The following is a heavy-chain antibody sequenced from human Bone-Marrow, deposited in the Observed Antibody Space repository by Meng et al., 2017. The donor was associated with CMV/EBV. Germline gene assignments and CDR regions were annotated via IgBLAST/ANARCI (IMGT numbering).Heavy chain of an antibody. CDR3: ASGAAAGPYMYGFDL. CDR2: INPNSGGT. CDR1: GYTFTGYY. J-gene: IGHJ5*02. V-gene: IGHV1-2*02. Sequence: ASVKVSFKASGYTFTGYYVHWVRQAPGQGLEWMGWINPNSGGTNYAQKFQGRVTMTRDASISTAYMGLSRLRSDDTAVYYCASGAAAGPYMYGFDLWGQGTLVTVSS. D-gene: IGHD6-13*01.